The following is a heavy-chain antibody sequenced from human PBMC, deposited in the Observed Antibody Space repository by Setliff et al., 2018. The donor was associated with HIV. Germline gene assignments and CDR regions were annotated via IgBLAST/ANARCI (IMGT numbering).Heavy chain of an antibody. V-gene: IGHV1-69-2*01. Sequence: ASVTVSCKASGYRFTNHNIHWVQQAPGKGLHWMGRVDPANGKTIYAEKFQGRVSIIADTSIDTAYMELNSLRSEDTAVYYCAAEGNIFDLWGRGTLVTVSS. CDR1: GYRFTNHN. CDR2: VDPANGKT. CDR3: AAEGNIFDL. D-gene: IGHD1-1*01. J-gene: IGHJ3*01.